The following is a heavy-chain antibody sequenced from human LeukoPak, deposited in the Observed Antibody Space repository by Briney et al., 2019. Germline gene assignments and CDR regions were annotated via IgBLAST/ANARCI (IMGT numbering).Heavy chain of an antibody. CDR1: GFTFSSYA. CDR3: AKDGVSSTWSGYYLEY. V-gene: IGHV3-23*01. Sequence: GGSLRLSCAASGFTFSSYAMSWVRQAPGKGLEWVSAISGSGGSTYYADSVKGRFTISRDNSKNTLYLQMNSLRAEDTAVYHCAKDGVSSTWSGYYLEYWGQGILVTVSS. D-gene: IGHD6-13*01. J-gene: IGHJ4*02. CDR2: ISGSGGST.